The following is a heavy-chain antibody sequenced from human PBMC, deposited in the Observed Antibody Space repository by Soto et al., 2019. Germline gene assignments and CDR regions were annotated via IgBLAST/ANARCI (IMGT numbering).Heavy chain of an antibody. D-gene: IGHD5-18*01. CDR1: GGSITSSSYY. V-gene: IGHV4-39*02. CDR2: IYYSGST. Sequence: SVTLSLTCTVSGGSITSSSYYWGWIRQPPGKGLEWIGSIYYSGSTYYNPSLKSRVTISVDTSKNQFSLKLSSVTAADTAVYYCARERHGYSYGYGFYYGMDVWGQGTTVTVSS. CDR3: ARERHGYSYGYGFYYGMDV. J-gene: IGHJ6*02.